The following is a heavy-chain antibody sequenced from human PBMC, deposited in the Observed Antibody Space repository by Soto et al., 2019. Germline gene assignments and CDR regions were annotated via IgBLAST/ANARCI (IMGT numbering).Heavy chain of an antibody. CDR1: GGTFSIYT. J-gene: IGHJ6*02. CDR3: ASLMSSGYYYGMDV. CDR2: IIPILGIA. Sequence: SVKVSCKASGGTFSIYTIIWVRQAPGQGLEWMGRIIPILGIANYAQKFQGRVTITADKSTSTAYMELSSLRSEDTAVYYCASLMSSGYYYGMDVWGQGTTVTVSS. V-gene: IGHV1-69*02. D-gene: IGHD3-10*01.